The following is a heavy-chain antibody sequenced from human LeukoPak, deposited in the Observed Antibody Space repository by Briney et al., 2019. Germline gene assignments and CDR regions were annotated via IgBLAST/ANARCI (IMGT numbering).Heavy chain of an antibody. CDR2: IYYSGST. Sequence: SETLSLTCTVSGGSISSYYWSWLRQPPGKGLEWIGYIYYSGSTNYNPSLKSRVTISVDTSKNQFSLKLSAVTAADTAVYYCARVTGERAMIVPNYYYMDVWGKGTTVTISS. V-gene: IGHV4-59*01. J-gene: IGHJ6*03. CDR1: GGSISSYY. CDR3: ARVTGERAMIVPNYYYMDV. D-gene: IGHD3-22*01.